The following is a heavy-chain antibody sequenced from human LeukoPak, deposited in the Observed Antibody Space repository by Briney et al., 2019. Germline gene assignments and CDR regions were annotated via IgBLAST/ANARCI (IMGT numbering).Heavy chain of an antibody. Sequence: ASVKVSCKVSGYTLTELSMHWVRQAPGKGLEWMGGFDPEDGETIYAQKFQGRVTMTEDTSTDTAYMELSSLRSEDTAVYYCATVLTVTTSDAFDIWGQGTMVTVSS. D-gene: IGHD4-17*01. CDR2: FDPEDGET. CDR1: GYTLTELS. V-gene: IGHV1-24*01. J-gene: IGHJ3*02. CDR3: ATVLTVTTSDAFDI.